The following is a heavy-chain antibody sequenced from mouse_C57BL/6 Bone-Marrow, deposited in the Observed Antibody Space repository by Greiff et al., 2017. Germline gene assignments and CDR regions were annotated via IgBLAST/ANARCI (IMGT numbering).Heavy chain of an antibody. CDR1: GFTFSDYG. CDR3: ARLGLLRVAY. J-gene: IGHJ3*01. Sequence: EVLLVESGGGLVKPGGSLKLSCAASGFTFSDYGMHWVRQAPEKGLEWVAYISHGGSTTYYADTVKGSATITGDKAKSTLYLQMSSLTSEDTAMYYCARLGLLRVAYWGQGNLVTVSA. V-gene: IGHV5-17*01. CDR2: ISHGGSTT. D-gene: IGHD1-1*01.